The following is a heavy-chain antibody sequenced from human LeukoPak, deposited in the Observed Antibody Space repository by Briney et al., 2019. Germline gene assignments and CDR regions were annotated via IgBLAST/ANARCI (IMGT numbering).Heavy chain of an antibody. D-gene: IGHD3-9*01. CDR2: IRYDGSNK. Sequence: GGSLRLSCAASGFTFSSYGMHWVRQAPGKGLEWVAFIRYDGSNKYYADSVKGRFTISRESSKNTLWLQMNSLRAEDTAVYYCARLHYDVLTGPFDYWGQGTLVTVSS. J-gene: IGHJ4*02. CDR3: ARLHYDVLTGPFDY. V-gene: IGHV3-30*02. CDR1: GFTFSSYG.